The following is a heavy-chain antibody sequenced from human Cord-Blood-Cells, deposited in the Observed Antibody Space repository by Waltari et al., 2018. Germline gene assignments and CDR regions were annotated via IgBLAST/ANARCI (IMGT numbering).Heavy chain of an antibody. CDR3: ARDRYDFWSGYDAFDI. CDR2: SNPNSGGT. V-gene: IGHV1-2*06. J-gene: IGHJ3*02. D-gene: IGHD3-3*01. Sequence: QVQLVQSGAEVKKPGASVKVSCKASGYTFTGYYMHWVRQAPGQGLEWMERSNPNSGGTNYAQKLQGRVTMTRDTSISTAYMELSRLRSDDTAVYYCARDRYDFWSGYDAFDIWGQGTMVTVSS. CDR1: GYTFTGYY.